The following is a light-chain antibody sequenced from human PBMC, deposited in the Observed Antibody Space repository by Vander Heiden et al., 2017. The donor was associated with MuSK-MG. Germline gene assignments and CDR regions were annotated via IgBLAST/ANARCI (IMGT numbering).Light chain of an antibody. CDR1: QDIDDD. Sequence: ETTLTQSPAFMSATPADKLNISCKTSQDIDDDLKCFIIQEPTTLVPGIPPRLSGSGYGTDFTLTINNIESEDAAYYFCVQHDNFPPGTFGQGTKVEIK. CDR3: VQHDNFPPGT. CDR2: EPT. V-gene: IGKV5-2*01. J-gene: IGKJ1*01.